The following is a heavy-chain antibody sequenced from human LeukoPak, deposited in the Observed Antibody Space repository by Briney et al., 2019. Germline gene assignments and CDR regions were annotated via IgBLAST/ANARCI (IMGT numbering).Heavy chain of an antibody. CDR1: GFAFSSYG. CDR2: IRYDGSNK. Sequence: RGSLRLSCAASGFAFSSYGMHWVRQAPGKGLEWVAFIRYDGSNKYYADSVKGRFTISRDNSKNTLYLQMNSLRAEDTAVYYCANDLVVPAAIPDYWGQGTLVTVSS. CDR3: ANDLVVPAAIPDY. J-gene: IGHJ4*02. V-gene: IGHV3-30*02. D-gene: IGHD2-2*02.